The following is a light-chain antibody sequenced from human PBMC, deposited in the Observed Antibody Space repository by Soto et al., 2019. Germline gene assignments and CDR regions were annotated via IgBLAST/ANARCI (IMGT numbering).Light chain of an antibody. Sequence: QPALTQPRSVSGSPGQSVAISCTGTSTDIGAYNYVSWYQQHPGKAPKVMIYDVDKRPSGVPDRFSGSKSGNTASLTISDLQTEDEADYYCCSNAGRPDVFGTGTKVTVL. CDR1: STDIGAYNY. V-gene: IGLV2-11*01. CDR2: DVD. CDR3: CSNAGRPDV. J-gene: IGLJ1*01.